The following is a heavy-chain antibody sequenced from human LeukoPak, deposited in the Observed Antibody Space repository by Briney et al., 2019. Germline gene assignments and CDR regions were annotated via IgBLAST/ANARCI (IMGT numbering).Heavy chain of an antibody. CDR2: IQNDGITR. CDR1: GFTFSSYW. Sequence: PGGSLRLSCAASGFTFSSYWMSWVRQAPGKGLEWVTFIQNDGITRYYADSVKGRFTVSRDDSKNTVYLQMNSLRAEDTALYYCAKESSPRQLSWFDPWGQGTLVTVSS. V-gene: IGHV3-30*02. D-gene: IGHD6-13*01. J-gene: IGHJ5*02. CDR3: AKESSPRQLSWFDP.